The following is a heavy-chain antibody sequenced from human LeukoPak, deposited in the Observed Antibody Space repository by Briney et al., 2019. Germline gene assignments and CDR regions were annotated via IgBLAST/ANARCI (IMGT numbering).Heavy chain of an antibody. CDR2: ITGSGDRT. J-gene: IGHJ5*02. V-gene: IGHV3-23*01. D-gene: IGHD3-10*01. CDR1: GLIFDRYA. Sequence: GRSLRLSCAASGLIFDRYAMNWVRQAPGKGLEWVSAITGSGDRTYYADSVMGRFTISRDDSRSTVFLELNSLRAEDTAVYYCAKDSRRGAVRSEAWFDPWGQGTLVTVSS. CDR3: AKDSRRGAVRSEAWFDP.